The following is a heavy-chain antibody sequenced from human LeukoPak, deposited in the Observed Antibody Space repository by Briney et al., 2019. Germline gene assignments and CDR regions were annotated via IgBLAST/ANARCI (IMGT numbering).Heavy chain of an antibody. CDR3: ARGEYCSGGTCYLDY. CDR2: ISGSSSYM. V-gene: IGHV3-21*01. J-gene: IGHJ4*02. D-gene: IGHD2-15*01. Sequence: PGGSLRLSCAASGFTLSGSSMNWVRQAAVKGLGWVSSISGSSSYMYYADSVRGRFTISRDNAMNSLYLQMNSLRAEDSAVYYCARGEYCSGGTCYLDYWGQGTLVTVSS. CDR1: GFTLSGSS.